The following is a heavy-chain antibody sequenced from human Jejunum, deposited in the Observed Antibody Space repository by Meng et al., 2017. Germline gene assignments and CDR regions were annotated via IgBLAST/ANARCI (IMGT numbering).Heavy chain of an antibody. D-gene: IGHD3-10*01. Sequence: GGSLRLSCAAFGFTFSSYAMTWVRQVPGKGLEWVAVISSDGNTEFYADSVKGRISISRDNSKNTLYLQISSLRAEDTAVYYCVRENYYGSGRLGAFDVWGQGTMVTVSS. CDR1: GFTFSSYA. CDR2: ISSDGNTE. CDR3: VRENYYGSGRLGAFDV. J-gene: IGHJ3*01. V-gene: IGHV3-30*04.